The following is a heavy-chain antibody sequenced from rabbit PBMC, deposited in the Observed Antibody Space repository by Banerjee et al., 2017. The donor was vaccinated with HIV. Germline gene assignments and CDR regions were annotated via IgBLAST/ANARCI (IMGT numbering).Heavy chain of an antibody. J-gene: IGHJ4*01. CDR3: ARGDGAYAGYDGL. CDR2: IRGGSSGAT. CDR1: GFSFSSSDF. V-gene: IGHV1S45*01. Sequence: QEQLVESGGGLVQPGGSLTLTCTASGFSFSSSDFMCWVRQAPGKGLEWVACIRGGSSGATYYASWAKGRFTISKTSSTTVTLQMTSLTAADTATYFCARGDGAYAGYDGLWGPGTLVTVS. D-gene: IGHD7-1*01.